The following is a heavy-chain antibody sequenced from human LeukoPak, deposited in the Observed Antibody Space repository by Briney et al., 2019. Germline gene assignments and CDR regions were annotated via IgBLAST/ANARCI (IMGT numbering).Heavy chain of an antibody. J-gene: IGHJ5*02. Sequence: SVKVSCKASGGTFSSYAISWVRQAPGQGLEWMGGIIPIFGTANYAQKFQGRVTITADESTSTAYMELSSLRSEDTAVYYCARVYGDYGWFDPWGQGTLVTVSS. CDR2: IIPIFGTA. CDR1: GGTFSSYA. D-gene: IGHD4-17*01. V-gene: IGHV1-69*13. CDR3: ARVYGDYGWFDP.